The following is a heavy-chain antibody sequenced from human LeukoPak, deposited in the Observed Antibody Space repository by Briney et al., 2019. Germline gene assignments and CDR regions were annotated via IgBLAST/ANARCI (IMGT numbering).Heavy chain of an antibody. Sequence: SETLSLTCTVSGGSISSSSYYWGWIRQPPGKGPEWIGSIYYSGSTYYNPSLKSRVTISVDTSKNQFSLKLSSVTAADTAVYYCARRDGGSSNFDYWGQGTLVTVSS. J-gene: IGHJ4*02. CDR1: GGSISSSSYY. CDR2: IYYSGST. V-gene: IGHV4-39*01. CDR3: ARRDGGSSNFDY. D-gene: IGHD6-19*01.